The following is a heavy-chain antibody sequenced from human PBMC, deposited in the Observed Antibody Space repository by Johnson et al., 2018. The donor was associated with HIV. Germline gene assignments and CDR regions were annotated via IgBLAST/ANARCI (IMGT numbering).Heavy chain of an antibody. D-gene: IGHD4-17*01. CDR3: ARARATVTILDAFDI. Sequence: VQLVESGGGVVQPGTSLTLSCAASGFTFSSYWMHWVRQAPGKGLVWVSRINSDGSSTSYADYVKGLFTISSDNSKNTLYLHMGSLRAEDMAVYYCARARATVTILDAFDIWGQGTMVTVSS. CDR1: GFTFSSYW. CDR2: INSDGSST. V-gene: IGHV3-74*02. J-gene: IGHJ3*02.